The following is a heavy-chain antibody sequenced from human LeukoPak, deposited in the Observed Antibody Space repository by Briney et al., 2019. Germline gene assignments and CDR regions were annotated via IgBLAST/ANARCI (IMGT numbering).Heavy chain of an antibody. D-gene: IGHD5-24*01. CDR3: ARAKTYRRWLQRKLWALDY. CDR1: GFTFSSYG. V-gene: IGHV3-23*01. J-gene: IGHJ4*02. CDR2: ISGSGGST. Sequence: PGGSLRLSCAASGFTFSSYGMSWVRQAPGKGLEWVSAISGSGGSTYYADSVKGRFTISRDNSKNTLYLQMNSLRAEDTAVYYCARAKTYRRWLQRKLWALDYWGQGTLVTVSS.